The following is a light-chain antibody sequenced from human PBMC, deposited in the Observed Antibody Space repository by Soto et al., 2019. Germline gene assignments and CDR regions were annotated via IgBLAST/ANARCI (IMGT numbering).Light chain of an antibody. CDR2: GAS. V-gene: IGKV3-15*01. Sequence: IGMTQSPPTLSVSPGEGATLACRASQSLRSTLAWYQQKPGQAPRLLIYGASTRATGIPARFSGSGSGTDFTLTISGLQTEDSAVYYCQQYDYWPRTFGQGTKVEI. CDR1: QSLRST. CDR3: QQYDYWPRT. J-gene: IGKJ1*01.